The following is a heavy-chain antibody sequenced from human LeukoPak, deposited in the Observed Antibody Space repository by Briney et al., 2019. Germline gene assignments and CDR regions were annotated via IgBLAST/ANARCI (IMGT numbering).Heavy chain of an antibody. CDR3: ARGIYGPNDAFDI. V-gene: IGHV1-69*04. CDR2: IIPILGIA. D-gene: IGHD4-17*01. CDR1: GGTFSSYA. Sequence: SVKVSCKASGGTFSSYAISWVRQAPGQGLEWMGRIIPILGIANYAQKFQGRVTITADKSTSTAYMELSSLRSEDTAIYYCARGIYGPNDAFDIWGQGTMVTVSS. J-gene: IGHJ3*02.